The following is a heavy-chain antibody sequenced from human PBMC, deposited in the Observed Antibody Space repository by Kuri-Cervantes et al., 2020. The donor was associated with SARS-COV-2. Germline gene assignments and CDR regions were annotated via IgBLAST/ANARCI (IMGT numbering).Heavy chain of an antibody. CDR2: IGTAGDT. Sequence: GGSLRLSYAASGFTFSSYDMHWVRQATGKGLEWVSAIGTAGDTYYPGSVKGRFTISRENAKNSLYLQMNSLRAGDTAVYYCARGYYDSSGYPLGWYFDLWGRGTLVTVSS. D-gene: IGHD3-22*01. CDR1: GFTFSSYD. CDR3: ARGYYDSSGYPLGWYFDL. J-gene: IGHJ2*01. V-gene: IGHV3-13*04.